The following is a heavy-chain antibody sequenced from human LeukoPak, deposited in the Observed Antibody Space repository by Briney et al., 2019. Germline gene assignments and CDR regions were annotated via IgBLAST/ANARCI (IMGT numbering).Heavy chain of an antibody. J-gene: IGHJ3*01. Sequence: ASVKVSCKVSGYTLTELSMHWVRQAPGQGLEWMGWINTNTGNPTYAQGFTGRFVFSLDTSVSTAYLQISSLKAEDTAVYHCARDHVKLGSSFHPFDAFDVWGQGTLVTVSS. D-gene: IGHD2-2*01. CDR1: GYTLTELS. V-gene: IGHV7-4-1*02. CDR2: INTNTGNP. CDR3: ARDHVKLGSSFHPFDAFDV.